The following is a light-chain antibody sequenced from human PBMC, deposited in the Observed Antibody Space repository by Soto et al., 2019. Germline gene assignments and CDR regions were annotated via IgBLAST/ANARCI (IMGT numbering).Light chain of an antibody. CDR3: SSYTNSGTVL. CDR1: SSDVGGYDY. J-gene: IGLJ2*01. CDR2: NVR. Sequence: QSALTQPASVSGSPGQSITISCTGTSSDVGGYDYVSWYQQYAGKAPKLTIYNVRHRPSGVSNRFSGSQSGNTASLTISGLQQEDGADYFCSSYTNSGTVLFGGGTKLTVL. V-gene: IGLV2-14*01.